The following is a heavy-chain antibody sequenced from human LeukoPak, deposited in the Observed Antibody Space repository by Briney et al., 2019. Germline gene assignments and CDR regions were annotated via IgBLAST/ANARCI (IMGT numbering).Heavy chain of an antibody. D-gene: IGHD6-19*01. CDR1: GLTFSSYS. CDR3: ARDRYTSGWADFDY. Sequence: PGGSLRLSCAVSGLTFSSYSMHWVRQTPDKGLEWVSYIGSSGSTIHYADSVKGRFTVSRDNAKNSLYLQMNSLRAEDTAVYYCARDRYTSGWADFDYWGQGTLVTVSS. J-gene: IGHJ4*02. CDR2: IGSSGSTI. V-gene: IGHV3-48*04.